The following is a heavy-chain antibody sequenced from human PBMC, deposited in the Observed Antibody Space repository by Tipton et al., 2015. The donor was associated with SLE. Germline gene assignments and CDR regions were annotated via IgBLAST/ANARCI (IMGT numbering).Heavy chain of an antibody. CDR2: FYYSGST. CDR3: ARHYGIMSTPLYYFDY. J-gene: IGHJ4*02. V-gene: IGHV4-39*07. Sequence: TLSLTCAVSGGSIRSSNFYLGWIRQPPGRGLDWIGSFYYSGSTYYDLSLKSRVTISIDTSKNQFSLKLSSVTAADTAVYYCARHYGIMSTPLYYFDYWGQGTLVTVSS. D-gene: IGHD3-9*01. CDR1: GGSIRSSNFY.